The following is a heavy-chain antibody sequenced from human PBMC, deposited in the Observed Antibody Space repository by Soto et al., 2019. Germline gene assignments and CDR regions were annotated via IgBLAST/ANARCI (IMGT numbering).Heavy chain of an antibody. Sequence: SETLSLSCPVSGDSISSGNYWGWIRQPPGKGLEWIGSVYHSGGSYYNPSLKSRVSISLDTSTNQVSLSLTSVTAADTAMYYCARARWYDGFNIWGQGKMVTVS. CDR2: VYHSGGS. CDR1: GDSISSGNY. D-gene: IGHD2-15*01. J-gene: IGHJ3*02. V-gene: IGHV4-38-2*02. CDR3: ARARWYDGFNI.